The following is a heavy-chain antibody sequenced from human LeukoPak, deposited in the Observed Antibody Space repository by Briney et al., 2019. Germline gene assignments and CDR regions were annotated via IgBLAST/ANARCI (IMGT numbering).Heavy chain of an antibody. CDR3: AKRGVVIRAVLVVGFHKEAYYFDS. Sequence: GGSLRLSCVVSGITLSNYGMSWVRQAPGKGLEWVAGISDRGGSTNYADSVKGRFTISRDNPKNTLYLQMNSLRSEDPAVYFCAKRGVVIRAVLVVGFHKEAYYFDSWGQGALVTVSS. CDR1: GITLSNYG. V-gene: IGHV3-23*01. CDR2: ISDRGGST. D-gene: IGHD2-15*01. J-gene: IGHJ4*02.